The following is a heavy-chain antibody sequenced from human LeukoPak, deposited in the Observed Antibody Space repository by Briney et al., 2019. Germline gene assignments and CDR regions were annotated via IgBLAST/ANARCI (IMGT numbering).Heavy chain of an antibody. V-gene: IGHV3-48*04. CDR2: ISSSSSTI. J-gene: IGHJ4*02. D-gene: IGHD3-10*01. Sequence: PGGSLRLSCAASGFTFSSYAMNWVRQAPGKGLEWISYISSSSSTIYYADSVKGRFSISRDNAKNSLYLQMNSLRGEDTAVYYCARDLETYYYGSGTYFPLGYWGQGTLVTVSS. CDR3: ARDLETYYYGSGTYFPLGY. CDR1: GFTFSSYA.